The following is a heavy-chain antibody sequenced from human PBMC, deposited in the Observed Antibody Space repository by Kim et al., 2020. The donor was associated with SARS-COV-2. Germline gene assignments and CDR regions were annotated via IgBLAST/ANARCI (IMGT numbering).Heavy chain of an antibody. D-gene: IGHD3-3*01. CDR2: ISGSGVGT. J-gene: IGHJ6*02. V-gene: IGHV3-23*01. CDR3: AKDARYRDFWSGYYDPCFYGMDV. Sequence: GGSLRLSCAASGFPFSSYAMSWVRQAPGKGLEWVSAISGSGVGTYYADSVKGRFTISRDNSKNTLYLQMNSLRAEDTAFYYCAKDARYRDFWSGYYDPCFYGMDVWGQGTTVTVS. CDR1: GFPFSSYA.